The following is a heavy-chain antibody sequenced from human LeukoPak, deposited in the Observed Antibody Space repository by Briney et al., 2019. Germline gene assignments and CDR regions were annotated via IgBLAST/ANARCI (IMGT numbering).Heavy chain of an antibody. CDR3: ARDRGSYDSSGYPGRY. CDR2: ISAYNGNT. CDR1: GYTFTNYG. Sequence: GASVKVSCKASGYTFTNYGVTWVRQAPGQGLEWMGWISAYNGNTNYAQKFQGRVTMTTDTSTSTAYMELRSLRSDDTAVYYCARDRGSYDSSGYPGRYWGQGTLVTVSS. V-gene: IGHV1-18*01. J-gene: IGHJ4*02. D-gene: IGHD3-22*01.